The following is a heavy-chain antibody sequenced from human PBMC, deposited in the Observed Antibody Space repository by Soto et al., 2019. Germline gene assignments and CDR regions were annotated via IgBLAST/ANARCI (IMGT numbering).Heavy chain of an antibody. J-gene: IGHJ6*02. Sequence: PGGSLRLSCVASGFTLSSFAMTWVRQAPGKGLEWVSGISHSGDTYYPGSVKGQFTISRENAKNSLYLQMNSLRAGDTAVYYCARAPYGSVPFGMDVWGQGTTVTVSS. D-gene: IGHD3-10*01. V-gene: IGHV3-13*01. CDR2: ISHSGDT. CDR1: GFTLSSFA. CDR3: ARAPYGSVPFGMDV.